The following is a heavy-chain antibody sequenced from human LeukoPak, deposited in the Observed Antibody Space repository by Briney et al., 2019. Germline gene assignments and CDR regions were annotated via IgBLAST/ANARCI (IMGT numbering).Heavy chain of an antibody. CDR2: IIPILGIA. CDR3: AREVTMVRGVGYYFDY. CDR1: GGTFSSYA. Sequence: SVKVSCKASGGTFSSYAISWVRQAPGQGLEWMGRIIPILGIANYAQKFQGRVTITADKSTSTAYMELSSLRSEDTAVYYCAREVTMVRGVGYYFDYWGQGALVTVSS. J-gene: IGHJ4*02. D-gene: IGHD3-10*01. V-gene: IGHV1-69*04.